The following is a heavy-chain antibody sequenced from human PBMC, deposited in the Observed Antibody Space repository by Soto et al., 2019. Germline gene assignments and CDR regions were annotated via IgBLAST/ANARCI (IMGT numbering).Heavy chain of an antibody. Sequence: QVQLVQSGAEVKKPGASVKVSCKASGYTFTSYDINWVRLATGQGLEWMGWMNPNGGNTAYAQKFQVRATITRNTSTRTAYMELSRPRSEHTAVQYCARLKHDYSVAWGQGTLVTVSS. V-gene: IGHV1-8*01. CDR2: MNPNGGNT. J-gene: IGHJ5*02. D-gene: IGHD5-12*01. CDR1: GYTFTSYD. CDR3: ARLKHDYSVA.